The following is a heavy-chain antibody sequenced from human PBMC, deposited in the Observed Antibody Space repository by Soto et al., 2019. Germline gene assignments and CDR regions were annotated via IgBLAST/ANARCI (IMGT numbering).Heavy chain of an antibody. J-gene: IGHJ6*02. CDR2: ISAYNGNT. CDR3: ARDLKPDRFLDYYHYYGMDV. V-gene: IGHV1-18*01. D-gene: IGHD3-10*01. CDR1: GYTFTSYG. Sequence: ASVKVSCKASGYTFTSYGISWVRQAPGQGLEWMGWISAYNGNTNYAQKLQGRVTMTTDTSTSTAYMELRSLRSDDTAVYYCARDLKPDRFLDYYHYYGMDVWGQGTTVTVSS.